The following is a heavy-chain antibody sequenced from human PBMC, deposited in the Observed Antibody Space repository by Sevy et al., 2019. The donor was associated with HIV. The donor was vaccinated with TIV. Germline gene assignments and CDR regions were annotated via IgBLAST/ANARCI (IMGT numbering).Heavy chain of an antibody. J-gene: IGHJ4*02. D-gene: IGHD3-22*01. Sequence: ASVKVSCKVSGYTLTKLSMHWVRQAPGKGLEWMGSFDPEDGETIHAQRFQGTLSMTEDTSTETAYMEMSSLNSEDTAVYYCATTKDYYDSSGDPFDYWGQGSLVTVSS. V-gene: IGHV1-24*01. CDR3: ATTKDYYDSSGDPFDY. CDR1: GYTLTKLS. CDR2: FDPEDGET.